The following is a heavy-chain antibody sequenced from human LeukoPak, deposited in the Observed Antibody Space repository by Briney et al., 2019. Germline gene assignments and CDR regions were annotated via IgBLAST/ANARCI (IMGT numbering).Heavy chain of an antibody. CDR3: ARDVAFYDSSGYYYDPHFDY. V-gene: IGHV3-48*01. CDR1: GFTFSSYS. J-gene: IGHJ4*02. CDR2: ISSSSSTI. D-gene: IGHD3-22*01. Sequence: GGSLRLSCAASGFTFSSYSMNWVRQAPGKGLEWVSYISSSSSTIYYADSVKGRFTISRDNAKNSLYLQMNSLRAEDTAVYYCARDVAFYDSSGYYYDPHFDYWGQGTLVTVSS.